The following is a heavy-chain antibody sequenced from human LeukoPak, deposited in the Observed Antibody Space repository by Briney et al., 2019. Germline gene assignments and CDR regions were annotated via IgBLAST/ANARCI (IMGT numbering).Heavy chain of an antibody. CDR3: ARTYIAAAGTNFDY. D-gene: IGHD6-13*01. CDR2: IYYSGST. CDR1: GGSISSYY. V-gene: IGHV4-59*12. Sequence: SETLSLTCTVSGGSISSYYWSWIRQPPGKGLEWIGYIYYSGSTNYNPSLKSRVTISVDTSKNQFSLKLSSVTAADTAVYYCARTYIAAAGTNFDYWGQGTLVTVSS. J-gene: IGHJ4*02.